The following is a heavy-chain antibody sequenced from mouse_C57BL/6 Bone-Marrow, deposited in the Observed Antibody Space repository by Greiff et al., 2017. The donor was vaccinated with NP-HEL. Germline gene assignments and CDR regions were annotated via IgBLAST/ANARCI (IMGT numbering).Heavy chain of an antibody. D-gene: IGHD1-1*01. CDR1: GFTFSSYA. CDR3: ARECREYYDHYFDY. Sequence: DVMLVESGGGLVKPGGSLKLSCAASGFTFSSYAMSWVRQTPEKRLEWVATISDGGSYTYYPDNVKGRFTISRDNAKNNLYLQMSHLKSEDTAMYYCARECREYYDHYFDYWGQGTTLTVSS. J-gene: IGHJ2*01. V-gene: IGHV5-4*01. CDR2: ISDGGSYT.